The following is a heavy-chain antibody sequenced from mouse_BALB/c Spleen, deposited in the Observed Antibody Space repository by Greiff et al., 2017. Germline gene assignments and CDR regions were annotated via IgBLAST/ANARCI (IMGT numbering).Heavy chain of an antibody. D-gene: IGHD1-1*01. Sequence: QVHVKQSGAELMKPGASVKISCKATGYTFSSYWIEWVKQRPGHGLEWIGEILPGSGSTNYNEKFKGKATFTADTSSNTAYMQLSSLTSEDSAVYYCARNYYGSSSLAYWGQGTLVTVSA. CDR3: ARNYYGSSSLAY. V-gene: IGHV1-9*01. CDR2: ILPGSGST. CDR1: GYTFSSYW. J-gene: IGHJ3*01.